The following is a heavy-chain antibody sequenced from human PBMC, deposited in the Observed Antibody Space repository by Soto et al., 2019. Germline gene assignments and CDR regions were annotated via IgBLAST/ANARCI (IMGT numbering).Heavy chain of an antibody. D-gene: IGHD2-15*01. CDR2: IWYDGSKT. Sequence: GGSLRLSCAASGFIFNSYVMHWVRQAPGKGLEWLAVIWYDGSKTYYADSVKGRFTVPRDNSKNTLHLQMHSLRDEDTAVYYCARDLSFYCSSDTCHSSGLDYWGQGSLVTVSS. CDR3: ARDLSFYCSSDTCHSSGLDY. V-gene: IGHV3-33*01. CDR1: GFIFNSYV. J-gene: IGHJ4*02.